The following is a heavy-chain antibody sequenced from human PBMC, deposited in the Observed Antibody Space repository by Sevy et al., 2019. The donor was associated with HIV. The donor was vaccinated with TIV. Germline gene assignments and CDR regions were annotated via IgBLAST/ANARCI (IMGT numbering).Heavy chain of an antibody. CDR1: GFTFNNYA. J-gene: IGHJ4*02. CDR2: VSAGGDNT. CDR3: AKVERGYSYGFLDY. Sequence: GGSLRLSSAASGFTFNNYAMSWVRQAPGRGLEWVSGVSAGGDNTYYAESVKGRFTISRDNSRNTLYLQMDSLRAEDTAVYYCAKVERGYSYGFLDYWGQGTLVTVSS. D-gene: IGHD5-18*01. V-gene: IGHV3-23*01.